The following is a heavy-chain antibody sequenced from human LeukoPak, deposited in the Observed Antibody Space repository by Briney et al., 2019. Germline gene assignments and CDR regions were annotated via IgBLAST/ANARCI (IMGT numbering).Heavy chain of an antibody. Sequence: SETLSLTCTVSGASISSYYWSWIRQPPGKGLEWIGYIYYSGSTNYNPSLKSRVTISVDTSKNQFSLKLSSVTAADTAVYYCARELGSSWYRGYFDYWGQGTLVTVSS. CDR2: IYYSGST. CDR1: GASISSYY. J-gene: IGHJ4*02. CDR3: ARELGSSWYRGYFDY. D-gene: IGHD6-13*01. V-gene: IGHV4-59*01.